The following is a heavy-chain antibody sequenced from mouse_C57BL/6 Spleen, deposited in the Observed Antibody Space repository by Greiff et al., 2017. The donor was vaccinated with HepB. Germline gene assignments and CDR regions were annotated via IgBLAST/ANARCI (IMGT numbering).Heavy chain of an antibody. CDR3: ARGSILGDAMDY. J-gene: IGHJ4*01. CDR1: GFTFSDYY. CDR2: INYDGSST. V-gene: IGHV5-16*01. D-gene: IGHD2-3*01. Sequence: EVQVVESEGGLVQPGSSMKLSCTASGFTFSDYYMAWVRQVPEKGLEWVANINYDGSSTYYLDSLKSRFIISRDNAKNILYLQMSSLKSEDTATYYCARGSILGDAMDYWGQGTSVTVSS.